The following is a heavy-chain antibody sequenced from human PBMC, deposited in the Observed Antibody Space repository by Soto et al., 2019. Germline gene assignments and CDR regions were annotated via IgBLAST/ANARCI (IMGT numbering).Heavy chain of an antibody. CDR3: AKTSDWYGDY. Sequence: GGSLRLSCEASGFTFSDYALSWVRQAPGKGLEWVSSVSGGGGSTYYADSVKARFTISRDHSKNTVYLQMNSLRADDTAVYYCAKTSDWYGDYWGQGTLVTVSS. D-gene: IGHD3-9*01. CDR2: VSGGGGST. V-gene: IGHV3-23*01. CDR1: GFTFSDYA. J-gene: IGHJ4*02.